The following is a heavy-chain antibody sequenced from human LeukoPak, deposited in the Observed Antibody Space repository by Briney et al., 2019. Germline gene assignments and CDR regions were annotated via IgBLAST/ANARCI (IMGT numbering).Heavy chain of an antibody. Sequence: SETLSLTCTVSGGSINNYYWSRIRQPAGKGLEWIGRIYTRGSTNYNPSLKSRVTMSVDTSKNQFSLKLSSVTAADTAVYYCARPRYCSSTSCYTWFDPWGQGTLVTVSS. CDR2: IYTRGST. V-gene: IGHV4-4*07. CDR1: GGSINNYY. J-gene: IGHJ5*02. CDR3: ARPRYCSSTSCYTWFDP. D-gene: IGHD2-2*02.